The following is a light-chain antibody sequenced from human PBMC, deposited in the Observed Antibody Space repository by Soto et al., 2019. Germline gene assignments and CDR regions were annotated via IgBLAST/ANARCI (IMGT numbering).Light chain of an antibody. J-gene: IGLJ1*01. CDR3: SSFTTSTTRI. CDR1: SSDVGGYKY. CDR2: EVS. Sequence: QSALTQPASVSGSPGQSITISCTGTSSDVGGYKYVSWYQQHPGKAPKLMIYEVSNRPSGVSNRFSAPKSGNTASLTISGLQAEDEADYYCSSFTTSTTRIFGTGTKVTVL. V-gene: IGLV2-14*01.